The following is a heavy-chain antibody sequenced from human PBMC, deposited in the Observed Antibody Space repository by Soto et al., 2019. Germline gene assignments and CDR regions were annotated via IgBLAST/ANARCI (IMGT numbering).Heavy chain of an antibody. CDR1: GFTFSSYS. CDR3: ARDFERYFDWLPSPWFDP. J-gene: IGHJ5*02. V-gene: IGHV3-21*01. Sequence: GRSLRVPCAASGFTFSSYSMNWVRQAPGKGLEWVSSISSSSSYIYYADSVKGRFTISRDNAKNSLYLQMNSLRAEDTAVYYCARDFERYFDWLPSPWFDPWGQGTLVTVS. D-gene: IGHD3-9*01. CDR2: ISSSSSYI.